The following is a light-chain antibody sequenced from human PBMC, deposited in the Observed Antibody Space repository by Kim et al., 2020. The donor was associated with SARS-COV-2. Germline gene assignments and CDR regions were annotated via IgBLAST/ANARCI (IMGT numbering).Light chain of an antibody. CDR2: WSS. Sequence: ATINCKSSQSVLYSSDNKNYLAWYQQKPGQPPKLLIYWSSTRDSGVPDRFSGSGSGTDFTLTISSLQAEDVAVYYCQQYYSTPLTFGGGTKVYIK. CDR1: QSVLYSSDNKNY. J-gene: IGKJ4*01. CDR3: QQYYSTPLT. V-gene: IGKV4-1*01.